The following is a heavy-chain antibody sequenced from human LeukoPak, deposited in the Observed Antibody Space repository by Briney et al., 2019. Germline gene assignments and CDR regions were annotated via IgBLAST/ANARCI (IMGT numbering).Heavy chain of an antibody. CDR3: ARGFPTTVTTYRGGYFDY. J-gene: IGHJ4*02. CDR2: INNSGST. D-gene: IGHD4-17*01. V-gene: IGHV4-34*01. Sequence: SETLSLTCAVYGGSFSGYYWSWIRQPPGKGLEWIGEINNSGSTNYNPSLKSRVTISVDTSKNQFSLKLSSVTAADTAVYYCARGFPTTVTTYRGGYFDYWGQGTLVTVSS. CDR1: GGSFSGYY.